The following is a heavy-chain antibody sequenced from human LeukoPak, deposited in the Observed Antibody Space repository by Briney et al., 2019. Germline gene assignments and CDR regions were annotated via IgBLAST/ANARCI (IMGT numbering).Heavy chain of an antibody. J-gene: IGHJ4*02. CDR1: GGSISSYY. V-gene: IGHV4-4*07. Sequence: SETLSLTCTVSGGSISSYYWSWIRQPAGKGLEWIGRIYTSGSTNYNPSLKSRVTISVDTSENQFSLKLSSVTAADTAVYYCAGATYYDFWSGYYHFDYWGQGTLVTVSS. CDR2: IYTSGST. D-gene: IGHD3-3*01. CDR3: AGATYYDFWSGYYHFDY.